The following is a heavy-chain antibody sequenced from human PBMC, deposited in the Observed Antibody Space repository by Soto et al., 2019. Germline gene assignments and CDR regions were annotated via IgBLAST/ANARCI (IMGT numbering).Heavy chain of an antibody. CDR3: ARSYSSGWYVSPFDY. V-gene: IGHV1-18*01. D-gene: IGHD6-19*01. CDR1: GYTFTSYG. CDR2: ISAYNGNT. J-gene: IGHJ4*02. Sequence: ASVKVSCKASGYTFTSYGISLVRQAPGQGLEWMGWISAYNGNTNYAQKLQGRVTMTTDTSTSTAYMELRSLRSDDTAVYYCARSYSSGWYVSPFDYWGQGTLVTVSS.